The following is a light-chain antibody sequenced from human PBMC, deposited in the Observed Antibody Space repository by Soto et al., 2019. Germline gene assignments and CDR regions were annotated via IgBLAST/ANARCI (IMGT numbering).Light chain of an antibody. CDR1: QSVSTW. CDR2: KAS. V-gene: IGKV1-5*03. Sequence: DIQMTQSPSTLSASVGDRVTITCRASQSVSTWLAWYQQKPGKAPHLLIFKASTLESGVPSRFSGSGSGTEFTLTITSLQPDDFANYYCQQYNVHSPWTFGQGTKVEIK. J-gene: IGKJ1*01. CDR3: QQYNVHSPWT.